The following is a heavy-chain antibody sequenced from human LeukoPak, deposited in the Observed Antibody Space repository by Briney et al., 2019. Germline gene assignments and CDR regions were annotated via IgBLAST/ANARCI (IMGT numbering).Heavy chain of an antibody. D-gene: IGHD2-2*01. J-gene: IGHJ4*02. CDR3: AKARYCSSTSCYFLFDY. CDR2: ISYDGSNK. Sequence: QPGRSLRLSCAASGFTFSSYAMHWVRQAPGKGLEWVAVISYDGSNKYYADSVKGRFTISRDNSKNTLYLQMNSLRAEDTAVYYCAKARYCSSTSCYFLFDYWGQGTLVTVSS. CDR1: GFTFSSYA. V-gene: IGHV3-30-3*01.